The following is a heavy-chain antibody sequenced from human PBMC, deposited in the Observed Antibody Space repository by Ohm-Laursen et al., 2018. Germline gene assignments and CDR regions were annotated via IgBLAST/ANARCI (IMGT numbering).Heavy chain of an antibody. CDR3: ARYRRTYYYGSGSYS. J-gene: IGHJ5*02. CDR1: GGSFSGYY. CDR2: INHSGST. Sequence: GTLSLTCAVYGGSFSGYYWSWIRQPPGKGLEWIGEINHSGSTNYNPSLKSRVTISVDTSKNQFSLKLSSVTAADTAVYYCARYRRTYYYGSGSYSWGQGTLVTVSS. D-gene: IGHD3-10*01. V-gene: IGHV4-34*01.